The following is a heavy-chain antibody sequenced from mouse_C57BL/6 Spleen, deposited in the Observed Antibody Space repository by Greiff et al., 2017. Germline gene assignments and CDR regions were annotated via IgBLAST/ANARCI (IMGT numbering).Heavy chain of an antibody. CDR3: ARGGYYGSSYVDWYFDV. CDR2: ISSGSSTI. Sequence: EVKLVESGGGLVKPGGSLKLSCAASGFTFSDYGMHWVRQAPEKGLEWVAYISSGSSTIYYADTVKGRFTISRDNAKNTLFLQMTSLRSEDTAMYYCARGGYYGSSYVDWYFDVWGTGTTVTVSS. V-gene: IGHV5-17*01. CDR1: GFTFSDYG. J-gene: IGHJ1*03. D-gene: IGHD1-1*01.